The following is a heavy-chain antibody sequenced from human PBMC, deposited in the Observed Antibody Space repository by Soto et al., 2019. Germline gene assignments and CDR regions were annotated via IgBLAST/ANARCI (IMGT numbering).Heavy chain of an antibody. Sequence: QVQLVESGGGVVQPGRSLRLSCAASGFTFSSYGMHWVRQAPGKGLEWVAVISYDGSNKYYADSVKGRFTISRDNSKNTLYLQMNSLRAEDTAVYYCAKSGPIVVVTASMDVWGQGTTVTVSS. CDR2: ISYDGSNK. J-gene: IGHJ6*02. CDR3: AKSGPIVVVTASMDV. D-gene: IGHD2-21*02. V-gene: IGHV3-30*18. CDR1: GFTFSSYG.